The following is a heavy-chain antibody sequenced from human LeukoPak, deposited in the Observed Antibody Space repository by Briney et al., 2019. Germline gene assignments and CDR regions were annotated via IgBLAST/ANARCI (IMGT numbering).Heavy chain of an antibody. J-gene: IGHJ4*02. CDR1: GFTVSGNY. D-gene: IGHD3-22*01. CDR2: INQEGSEK. V-gene: IGHV3-7*01. CDR3: ASGRGRSGSH. Sequence: GGSLRLSCAASGFTVSGNYMGWVRQAPGKGLEWVANINQEGSEKYYADSVRGRFTISRDNAKKLLYVQMNSLRAEDTAVYYCASGRGRSGSHWGQGALVTVSS.